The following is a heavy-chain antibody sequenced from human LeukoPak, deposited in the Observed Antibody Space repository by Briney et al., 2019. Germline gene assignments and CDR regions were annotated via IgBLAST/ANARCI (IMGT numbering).Heavy chain of an antibody. V-gene: IGHV3-23*01. J-gene: IGHJ3*02. CDR1: GFTFSSYG. CDR3: AKNYYDSSVIDAFDI. CDR2: ISGSGGST. D-gene: IGHD3-22*01. Sequence: GGSLRLSCAASGFTFSSYGMSWVRQAPGKGLEWVSAISGSGGSTYYADSVKGRFTISRDNSKNTLYLQMNSLRAEDTAVYYCAKNYYDSSVIDAFDIWGQGTMVTVSS.